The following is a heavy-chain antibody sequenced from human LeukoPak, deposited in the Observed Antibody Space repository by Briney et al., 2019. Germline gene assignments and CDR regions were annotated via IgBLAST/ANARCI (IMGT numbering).Heavy chain of an antibody. D-gene: IGHD3-3*01. CDR3: ARETIFGVVQGYFDY. CDR1: GGTFSSYA. J-gene: IGHJ4*02. V-gene: IGHV1-69*01. CDR2: IIPIFGTA. Sequence: SVKVSCKASGGTFSSYAISWVRQAPGQGLEWMGGIIPIFGTANYAQKFQGRVTITADESTSTAYMELSSLRSEDTAVYYCARETIFGVVQGYFDYWGQGTLVTVPS.